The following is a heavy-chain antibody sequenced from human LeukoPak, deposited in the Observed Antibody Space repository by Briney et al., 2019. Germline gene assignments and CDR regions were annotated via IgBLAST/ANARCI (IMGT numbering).Heavy chain of an antibody. V-gene: IGHV1-69*05. J-gene: IGHJ4*02. Sequence: SVKVSCKASGGSFSSYAISCVRQTPEQGLEWMGGIIPIFGTAYSAQKIQGRVTITTDESTSTAYMELSRLRSEDTAVYYCARVGNTGSSWYVSGDYYFDYWGQGTLVTVSS. CDR3: ARVGNTGSSWYVSGDYYFDY. CDR1: GGSFSSYA. CDR2: IIPIFGTA. D-gene: IGHD6-13*01.